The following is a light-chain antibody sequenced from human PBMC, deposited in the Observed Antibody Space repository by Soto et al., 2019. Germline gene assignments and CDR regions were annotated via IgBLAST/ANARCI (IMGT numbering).Light chain of an antibody. J-gene: IGKJ1*01. Sequence: EIVLTQSPVALSLSPGERATLSCRASQSVDNYLAWYQQKPGQPPRLLIYGASTRATGIPARFSGSGSGTEFTLTISSLQSEDFAVYYCQQYNNWPRTFGQGTKVDNK. CDR1: QSVDNY. V-gene: IGKV3-15*01. CDR2: GAS. CDR3: QQYNNWPRT.